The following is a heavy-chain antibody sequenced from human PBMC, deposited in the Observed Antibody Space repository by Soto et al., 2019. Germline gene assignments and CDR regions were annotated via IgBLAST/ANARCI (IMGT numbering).Heavy chain of an antibody. CDR3: ARAISGYVT. V-gene: IGHV1-3*04. Sequence: QVQLVQSGAEVKKPGASAKVSCKASGITYTTYAIHWVRQAPGQGLEWMGWINTGNGNTRYSQRFQGRVTLTTDTSANTAYMDLSSLTSEDTAVYYCARAISGYVTWGQGTLITVSS. J-gene: IGHJ5*02. CDR2: INTGNGNT. CDR1: GITYTTYA. D-gene: IGHD5-12*01.